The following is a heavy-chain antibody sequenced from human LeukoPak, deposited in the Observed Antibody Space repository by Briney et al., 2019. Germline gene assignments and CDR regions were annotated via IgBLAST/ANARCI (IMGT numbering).Heavy chain of an antibody. J-gene: IGHJ4*02. CDR2: IHYSGST. D-gene: IGHD7-27*01. CDR3: ARLNRGTGTSHYFDY. V-gene: IGHV4-39*01. Sequence: SETLSLTCTVSGGSISSSSYYWGWIRQHPGKGLEWIGNIHYSGSTYYNPSLKSRVTISVDTSKNQFSLRLSSVTAADTDVYYCARLNRGTGTSHYFDYWGQGTLLTVSS. CDR1: GGSISSSSYY.